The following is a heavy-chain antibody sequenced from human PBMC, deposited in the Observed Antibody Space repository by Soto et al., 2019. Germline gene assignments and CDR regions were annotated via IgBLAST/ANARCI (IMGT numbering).Heavy chain of an antibody. D-gene: IGHD3-10*01. CDR1: GFTFSSYA. V-gene: IGHV3-30-3*01. CDR3: ARGLFYGSGTDAFDI. CDR2: ISYDGSNK. Sequence: QVQLVESGGGVVQPGRSLRLSCAASGFTFSSYAMHWVRQAPGKGLEWVAVISYDGSNKYYADSVKGRFTISRDNSKNTLYLQMNSLRAEDTAVYYCARGLFYGSGTDAFDIWGQGTMVTVSS. J-gene: IGHJ3*02.